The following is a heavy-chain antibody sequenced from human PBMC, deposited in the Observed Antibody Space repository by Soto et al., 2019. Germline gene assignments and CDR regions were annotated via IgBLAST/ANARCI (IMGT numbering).Heavy chain of an antibody. CDR1: GFTFSSYA. Sequence: QVQLVESGGGVVQPGRSLRLSCAASGFTFSSYAMHWVRQAPGKGLEWVAVISYDGGNKYYADSVKGRFTISRDNSKNTLYLQMNSLRAEDTAVYYCARGQTYYYYGMDVWGQGTTVTVSS. V-gene: IGHV3-30-3*01. CDR3: ARGQTYYYYGMDV. J-gene: IGHJ6*02. CDR2: ISYDGGNK.